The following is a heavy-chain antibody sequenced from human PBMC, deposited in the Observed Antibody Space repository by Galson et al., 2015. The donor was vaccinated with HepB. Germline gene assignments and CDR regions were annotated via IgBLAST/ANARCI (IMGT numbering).Heavy chain of an antibody. Sequence: SVKVSCKASGYTFTGYYMNWVRQAPGQGLEWMGRINPNTGGTDYARKFQGRVTMTTDTSTSTAYMELRSLRSDDTAVYYCARGALVVVVGATQNNWFDPWGQGTLVTVSS. CDR2: INPNTGGT. CDR1: GYTFTGYY. D-gene: IGHD2-15*01. J-gene: IGHJ5*02. CDR3: ARGALVVVVGATQNNWFDP. V-gene: IGHV1-2*06.